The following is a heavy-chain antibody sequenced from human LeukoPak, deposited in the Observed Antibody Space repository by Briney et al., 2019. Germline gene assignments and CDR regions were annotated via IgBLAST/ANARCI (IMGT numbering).Heavy chain of an antibody. CDR3: ARSGLGGYYYYGMDG. D-gene: IGHD1-26*01. CDR2: IIPIFGTA. J-gene: IGHJ6*04. CDR1: GGTFSSYA. Sequence: SVKGSCKASGGTFSSYAISWVGQAPGQGLEWMGGIIPIFGTAKYAQKFQGRVTITADESTSTAYMELSSLRSEDTAVYYCARSGLGGYYYYGMDGWGKGTTVTVSS. V-gene: IGHV1-69*13.